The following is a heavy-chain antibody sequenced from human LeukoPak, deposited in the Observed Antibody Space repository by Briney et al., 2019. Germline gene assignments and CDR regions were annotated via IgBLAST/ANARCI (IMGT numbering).Heavy chain of an antibody. CDR3: ARAPEWGKANYYYYMDV. J-gene: IGHJ6*03. CDR2: MNPNSGNT. D-gene: IGHD1-26*01. V-gene: IGHV1-8*01. Sequence: ASVKVSCEPSGYTSTSYDINCGPHAPGRGVVWVGWMNPNSGNTGYAQKFQGRVTMTRNPSISTAYMELSSLRSEDTAVYYCARAPEWGKANYYYYMDVWGKGTTVTVSS. CDR1: GYTSTSYD.